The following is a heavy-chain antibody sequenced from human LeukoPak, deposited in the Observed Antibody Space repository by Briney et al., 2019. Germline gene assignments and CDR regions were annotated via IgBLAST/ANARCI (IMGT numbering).Heavy chain of an antibody. V-gene: IGHV1-69*05. CDR3: ARGKSGYDYGLDH. CDR2: LIPVFGTT. Sequence: GSSVKVSCKASGGTFSSHAISWVRQAPGQGLERVGGLIPVFGTTNYAEKFQGRVTITTDESTRTSYMELRSLKSDDTAVYYCARGKSGYDYGLDHWGQGILVIVSS. J-gene: IGHJ4*02. D-gene: IGHD5-12*01. CDR1: GGTFSSHA.